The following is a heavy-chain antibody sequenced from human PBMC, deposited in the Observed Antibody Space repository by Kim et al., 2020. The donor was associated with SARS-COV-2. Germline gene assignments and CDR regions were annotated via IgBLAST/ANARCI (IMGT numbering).Heavy chain of an antibody. CDR3: ARDPRVGASGYYYYGMDV. D-gene: IGHD1-26*01. Sequence: QGRVTITADESMSTAYMELSSLRSEDTAVYYCARDPRVGASGYYYYGMDVWGQGTTVTVSS. J-gene: IGHJ6*02. V-gene: IGHV1-69*01.